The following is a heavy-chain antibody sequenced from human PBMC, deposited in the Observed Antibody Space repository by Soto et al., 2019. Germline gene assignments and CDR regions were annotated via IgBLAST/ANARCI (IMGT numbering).Heavy chain of an antibody. CDR2: IHYSGSV. D-gene: IGHD2-21*02. J-gene: IGHJ6*02. CDR1: GGSISSDHYH. CDR3: VREDDGGDRDYYGLDV. V-gene: IGHV4-30-4*01. Sequence: QVQLQESGPGLVRPSQTLTLTCNVYGGSISSDHYHWTWIRQPPGKGLEWIGYIHYSGSVHYNPSLQSRVTMSVDTSKNLFSLKLSSVTAADTAVYFCVREDDGGDRDYYGLDVWGQGTTVTVSS.